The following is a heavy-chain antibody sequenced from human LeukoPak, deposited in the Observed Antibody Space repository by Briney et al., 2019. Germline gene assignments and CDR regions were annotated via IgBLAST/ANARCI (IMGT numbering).Heavy chain of an antibody. J-gene: IGHJ4*02. Sequence: GGSLRLSCAASGFIFSSYDMYWVRQAPGKGLEWVAVISNDGNNKHYADSVKGRFTISRDNSKNTLYLQMNSLRADDTAVYHCAKDGLMRFFDYWGQGTLVTASS. CDR1: GFIFSSYD. CDR2: ISNDGNNK. D-gene: IGHD2-8*01. CDR3: AKDGLMRFFDY. V-gene: IGHV3-30*18.